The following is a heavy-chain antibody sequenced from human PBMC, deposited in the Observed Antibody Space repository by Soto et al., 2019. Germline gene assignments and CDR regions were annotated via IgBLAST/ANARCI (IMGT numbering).Heavy chain of an antibody. CDR1: GFTFSSYG. D-gene: IGHD2-2*01. CDR3: ALSRTMRSFDY. CDR2: ISYDGSNK. V-gene: IGHV3-30*03. Sequence: QVQLVESGGGVVQPGRSLRLSCAASGFTFSSYGMHWVRQAPGKGLEWVAVISYDGSNKYYADSVKGRFTISRDNSKNTLYLQMNSLRAEDTAVYYCALSRTMRSFDYWGQGTLVTVSS. J-gene: IGHJ4*02.